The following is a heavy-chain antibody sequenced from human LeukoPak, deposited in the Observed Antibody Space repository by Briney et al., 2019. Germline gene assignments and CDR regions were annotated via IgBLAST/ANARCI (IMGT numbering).Heavy chain of an antibody. J-gene: IGHJ4*02. D-gene: IGHD2-15*01. CDR1: GGSFSGYY. V-gene: IGHV4-34*01. CDR3: ASFGLGYCSGGSCYSFDY. Sequence: PSETLSLTCAVYGGSFSGYYWSWIRQPPGKGLEWIGEINHSGSTNYNPSLKSRVTISVDTSKNQFSLKLSSVTAADTAVYYCASFGLGYCSGGSCYSFDYWGQGTLVTVSS. CDR2: INHSGST.